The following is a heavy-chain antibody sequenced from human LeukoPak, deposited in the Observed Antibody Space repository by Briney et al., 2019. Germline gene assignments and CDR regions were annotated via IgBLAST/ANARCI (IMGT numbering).Heavy chain of an antibody. J-gene: IGHJ4*02. V-gene: IGHV3-21*01. CDR3: ASRASCGGDCYQFDY. Sequence: GGSLRLSCAASGFTFSNYNMNWVRQAPGKGLEWVSSISSSGSYIYYADSMKGRFTISRDNAKNSLYLQMNSLRAEATAVYYCASRASCGGDCYQFDYWGQGTLVTVSS. CDR1: GFTFSNYN. D-gene: IGHD2-21*02. CDR2: ISSSGSYI.